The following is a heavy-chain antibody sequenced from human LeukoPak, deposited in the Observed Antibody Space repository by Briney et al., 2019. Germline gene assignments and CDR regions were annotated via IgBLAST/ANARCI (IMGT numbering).Heavy chain of an antibody. V-gene: IGHV3-7*01. CDR3: XXXSYSKGDF. J-gene: IGHJ4*02. CDR1: GFTFSYHW. Sequence: GGSLRLSCAASGFTFSYHWMTWVRQAPGKGLEWVANIKNDGAVKNYVDSVKGRFTISRDNAKNSLYLQMNSLRAEDTAVDYXXXXSYSKGDFWGQGVLVTVSS. CDR2: IKNDGAVK. D-gene: IGHD6-13*01.